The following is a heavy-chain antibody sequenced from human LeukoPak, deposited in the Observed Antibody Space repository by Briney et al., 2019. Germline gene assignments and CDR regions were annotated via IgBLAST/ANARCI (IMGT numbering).Heavy chain of an antibody. CDR2: INPNSGGT. J-gene: IGHJ6*03. V-gene: IGHV1-2*02. Sequence: GASVKVSCKASGYTFTSYGISWVRQAPGQGLEWMGWINPNSGGTNYAQKFQGRVTMTRDTSISTAYMELSRLRSDDTAVYYCAREGSQQLVYLVNYYYYYYMDVWGKGTTVTISS. CDR1: GYTFTSYG. D-gene: IGHD6-13*01. CDR3: AREGSQQLVYLVNYYYYYYMDV.